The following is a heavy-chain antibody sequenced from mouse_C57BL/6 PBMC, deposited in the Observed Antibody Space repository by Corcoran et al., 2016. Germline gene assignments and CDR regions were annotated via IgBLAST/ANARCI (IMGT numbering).Heavy chain of an antibody. V-gene: IGHV9-3*01. CDR2: INTYSGVP. CDR1: GYTFTTYG. CDR3: ARHYGNYEGYFDV. D-gene: IGHD2-1*01. Sequence: QIQLVQSGPELKKPGETVKISCKASGYTFTTYGMSWVKQAPGKGLKWMGWINTYSGVPTYADDFKGRFAFSLETSASTAYLQINNLKNEDTATYFCARHYGNYEGYFDVWGTGTTVTVSS. J-gene: IGHJ1*03.